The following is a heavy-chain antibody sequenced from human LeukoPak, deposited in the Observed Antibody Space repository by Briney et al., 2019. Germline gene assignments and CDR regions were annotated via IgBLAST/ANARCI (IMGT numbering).Heavy chain of an antibody. CDR3: ARGLRVSPAFDY. Sequence: ASVKVSCKASGGTFNNYGLSWVRQAPGQGLEWMGGIIPVFGTANYAQRFQGRVTMTRDTSIITAYMELSRLRSDDTAVYYCARGLRVSPAFDYWGQGTLVTVSS. CDR1: GGTFNNYG. V-gene: IGHV1-69*05. D-gene: IGHD2-2*01. CDR2: IIPVFGTA. J-gene: IGHJ4*02.